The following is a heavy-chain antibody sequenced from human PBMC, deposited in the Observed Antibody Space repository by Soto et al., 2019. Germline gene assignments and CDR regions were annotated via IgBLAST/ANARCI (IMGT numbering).Heavy chain of an antibody. J-gene: IGHJ4*02. CDR2: IMPFFGSG. Sequence: QVYLVQSGAEVKKPGSSVKVSCKALRGTFTNYAFSWVRQAPGQGLEWMGGIMPFFGSGNYAQKFQGRINITADESTSSVYLALTSLRSEATDVYYCARDRAGYYSHFVYWGQGTLVTFSS. CDR1: RGTFTNYA. V-gene: IGHV1-69*01. D-gene: IGHD3-22*01. CDR3: ARDRAGYYSHFVY.